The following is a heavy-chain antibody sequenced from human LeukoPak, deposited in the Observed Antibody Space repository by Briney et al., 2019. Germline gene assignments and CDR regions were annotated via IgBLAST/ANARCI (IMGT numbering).Heavy chain of an antibody. CDR3: ARGIAAAGLGLDY. V-gene: IGHV4-59*08. Sequence: PSETLSLTCTVSGGSTSSYYWSWIRQPPGKGLEWIGYIYYSGSTNYNPSLKSRVTISVDTSKNQFSLKLSSVTAADTAVYYCARGIAAAGLGLDYWGQGTLVTVSS. CDR2: IYYSGST. D-gene: IGHD6-13*01. CDR1: GGSTSSYY. J-gene: IGHJ4*02.